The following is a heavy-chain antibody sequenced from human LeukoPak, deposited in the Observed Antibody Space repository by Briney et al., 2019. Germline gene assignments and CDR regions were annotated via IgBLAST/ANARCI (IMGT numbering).Heavy chain of an antibody. Sequence: GRSLRLSCAASGFTFDDYAMHWVRPAPGKGLGGGSGISWHSGIIEYADSVKGRFTISRDNAKNSLYLQMNSLRAEDTALYYCAKDFAAQQLGIDYWGQGTLVTASP. CDR2: ISWHSGII. CDR3: AKDFAAQQLGIDY. J-gene: IGHJ4*02. V-gene: IGHV3-9*01. CDR1: GFTFDDYA. D-gene: IGHD4-11*01.